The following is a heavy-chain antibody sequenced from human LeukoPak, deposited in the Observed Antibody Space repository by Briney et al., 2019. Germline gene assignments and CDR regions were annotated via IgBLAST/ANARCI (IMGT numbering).Heavy chain of an antibody. D-gene: IGHD1-1*01. V-gene: IGHV3-23*01. Sequence: VRXXXGKGXXWVSAISVSGGSTDYGDSGKGRFNIYREKSKNTLYLQMNSLRAEDTAVYYCAKATDHILYYWGQGTLVTVSS. CDR3: AKATDHILYY. J-gene: IGHJ4*02. CDR2: ISVSGGST.